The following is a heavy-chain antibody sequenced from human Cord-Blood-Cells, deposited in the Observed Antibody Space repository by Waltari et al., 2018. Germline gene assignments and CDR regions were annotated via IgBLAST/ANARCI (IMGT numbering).Heavy chain of an antibody. J-gene: IGHJ3*02. V-gene: IGHV3-23*01. CDR3: AKVWAPSEWSGAIFCAFDI. CDR1: GFTFSSYA. CDR2: ISGSGGTT. D-gene: IGHD1-26*01. Sequence: EVQLLESGGGLVQPGGSLRLSCASSGFTFSSYAMSRVRQAPGKGLEWVSAISGSGGTTFYADSVKGLFTISRDNYKNTLYWQMNRLRAEDTAVYYCAKVWAPSEWSGAIFCAFDIWCQGTMVTVCS.